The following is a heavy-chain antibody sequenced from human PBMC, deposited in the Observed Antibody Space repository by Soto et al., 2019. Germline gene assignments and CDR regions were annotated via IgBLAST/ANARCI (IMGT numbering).Heavy chain of an antibody. CDR3: AREVESNAFDI. CDR2: IYYSGST. J-gene: IGHJ3*02. CDR1: GGSISSYY. Sequence: SETLSLTCTVSGGSISSYYWSWIRQPPGKGLEWIGYIYYSGSTNYNPSLKSRVTISVXXXXXXFXLXLSXXTAAETAVYYCAREVESNAFDIWGQGTMVTVSS. V-gene: IGHV4-59*01.